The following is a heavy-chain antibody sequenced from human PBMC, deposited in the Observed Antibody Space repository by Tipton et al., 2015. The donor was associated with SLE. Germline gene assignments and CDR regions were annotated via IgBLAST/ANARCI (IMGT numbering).Heavy chain of an antibody. J-gene: IGHJ4*02. CDR1: GFTFSSYS. D-gene: IGHD3-9*01. Sequence: SLRLSCAASGFTFSSYSMNWVRQAPGKGLEWVSYISDTGSTIYYADSVKGRFTISRDNAKNSLFLQMNSLRAEDTAVYYCARDRGYDILTGYYTAFDYWGQGTLVTVSS. V-gene: IGHV3-48*01. CDR2: ISDTGSTI. CDR3: ARDRGYDILTGYYTAFDY.